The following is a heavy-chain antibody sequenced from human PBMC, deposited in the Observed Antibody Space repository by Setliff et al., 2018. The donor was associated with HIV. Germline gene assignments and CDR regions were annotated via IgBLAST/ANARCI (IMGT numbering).Heavy chain of an antibody. Sequence: PSETLSLTCAVSGGSISSDNWWTWVRQAPGKGLEWIGEIYHSEYTNYNPSLKSRVSMSVDKSKNQFSLKLSSVTAADTAVFYCARLTTTYYYDSSAYYHPVWGQGTRVTVSS. V-gene: IGHV4-4*02. CDR3: ARLTTTYYYDSSAYYHPV. CDR1: GGSISSDNW. CDR2: IYHSEYT. D-gene: IGHD3-22*01. J-gene: IGHJ4*02.